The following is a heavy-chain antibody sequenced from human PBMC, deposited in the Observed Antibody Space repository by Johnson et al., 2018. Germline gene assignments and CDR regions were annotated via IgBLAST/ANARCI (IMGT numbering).Heavy chain of an antibody. V-gene: IGHV3-64*01. Sequence: VQLVQSGGGLVQAGGSLRLACAASGFTFSSYAMHWVRQAPGKGLEYVSAISTNGGSTYSANSVRGRFTISRDNSKNTLYLQMGSLRAEDMAVYYCARGGTSPFYYYYMDVWGKGTTVTVSS. J-gene: IGHJ6*03. D-gene: IGHD3/OR15-3a*01. CDR1: GFTFSSYA. CDR2: ISTNGGST. CDR3: ARGGTSPFYYYYMDV.